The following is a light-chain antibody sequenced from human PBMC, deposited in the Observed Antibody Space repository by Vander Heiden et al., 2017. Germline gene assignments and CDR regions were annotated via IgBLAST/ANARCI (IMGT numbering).Light chain of an antibody. Sequence: SYELTKPPSVSVSPGQPASITCSGDKLGDKYACWYQQKPGQSPVLVIYQDSKRPSGIPERFSGSSSGNTATLTISGTQAMDEADYYCQAWDSSNVVFGGGTKLTVL. CDR1: KLGDKY. V-gene: IGLV3-1*01. CDR2: QDS. CDR3: QAWDSSNVV. J-gene: IGLJ2*01.